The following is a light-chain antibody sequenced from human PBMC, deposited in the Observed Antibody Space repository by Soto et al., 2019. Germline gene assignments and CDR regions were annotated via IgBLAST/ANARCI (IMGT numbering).Light chain of an antibody. J-gene: IGLJ1*01. CDR2: GNS. CDR3: QSYDSSLSGYV. Sequence: QSVLTQPPSVSGAPGQRATISCPGASSKIGAGYDVHWYQQLPGTAPKLLIYGNSNRPSGVPDRFSGSKSGTSASLAITGLQAEDEADYYCQSYDSSLSGYVFGTGTKLTVL. CDR1: SSKIGAGYD. V-gene: IGLV1-40*01.